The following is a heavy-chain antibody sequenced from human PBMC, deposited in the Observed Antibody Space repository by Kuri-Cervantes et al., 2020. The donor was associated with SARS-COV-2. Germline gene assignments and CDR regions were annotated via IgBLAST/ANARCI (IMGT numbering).Heavy chain of an antibody. CDR2: ISSSSSYI. CDR3: AKGPTAGSWTNFDY. V-gene: IGHV3-21*04. D-gene: IGHD6-13*01. Sequence: GGSLRLSCAASGFTFSSYSMNWVRQAPGKGLEWVSSISSSSSYIYYADSVKGRFIISRDNSKNTLYLQMTGLRAEDTAVYFCAKGPTAGSWTNFDYWGQGTLVTVSS. CDR1: GFTFSSYS. J-gene: IGHJ4*02.